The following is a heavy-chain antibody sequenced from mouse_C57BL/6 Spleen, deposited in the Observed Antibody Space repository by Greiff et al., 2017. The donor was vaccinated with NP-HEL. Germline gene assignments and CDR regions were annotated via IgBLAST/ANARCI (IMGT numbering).Heavy chain of an antibody. D-gene: IGHD2-12*01. Sequence: VQLQQPGAELVRPGTSVKLSCKASGYTFTSYWMHWVKQRPGQGLEWIGVIDPSDSYTNYNQKFKGKATLTVDTSSSTAYMQLSSLTSEDSAVYYCARGSPLRRGFAYWGQGTLVTVSA. CDR1: GYTFTSYW. J-gene: IGHJ3*01. V-gene: IGHV1-59*01. CDR2: IDPSDSYT. CDR3: ARGSPLRRGFAY.